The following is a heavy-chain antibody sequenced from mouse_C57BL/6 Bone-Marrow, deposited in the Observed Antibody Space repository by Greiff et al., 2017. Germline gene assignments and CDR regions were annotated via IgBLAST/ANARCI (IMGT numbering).Heavy chain of an antibody. Sequence: EVQRVESGGGLVKPGGSLKLSCAASGFTFSDYGMHWVRQAPEKGLEWVAYISSGSSTIYYADTVKGRFTISRDNAKNTLFLQMTSLRSEDTAMYYCAKAGSYYSNPYAMDYWGQGTSVTVSS. CDR1: GFTFSDYG. D-gene: IGHD2-5*01. V-gene: IGHV5-17*01. CDR3: AKAGSYYSNPYAMDY. J-gene: IGHJ4*01. CDR2: ISSGSSTI.